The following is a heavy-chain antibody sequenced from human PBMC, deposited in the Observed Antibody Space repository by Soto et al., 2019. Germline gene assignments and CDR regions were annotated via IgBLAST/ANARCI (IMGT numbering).Heavy chain of an antibody. V-gene: IGHV4-4*02. CDR1: GASISDSHW. CDR3: ARALWGPAGHINWFDP. D-gene: IGHD2-2*01. J-gene: IGHJ5*02. CDR2: MFHSGST. Sequence: SETLSLTCVVSGASISDSHWWTWVRQPPGKGLEWIGEMFHSGSTNYNPTLKSRVTISIDKSRDQFSLNLNSVTAADTAVYYCARALWGPAGHINWFDPWGQGTLVTVSS.